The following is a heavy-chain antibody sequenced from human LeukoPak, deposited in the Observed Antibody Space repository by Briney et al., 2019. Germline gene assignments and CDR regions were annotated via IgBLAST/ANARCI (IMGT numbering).Heavy chain of an antibody. J-gene: IGHJ4*02. CDR3: ASLGDYYGPDFDY. CDR2: ISSSSSYI. CDR1: GFTFSSYS. V-gene: IGHV3-21*01. Sequence: GGSLRLSCAASGFTFSSYSMNWVRQAPGKGLEWVSSISSSSSYIYYAGSVKGRFTISRDNAKNSLYLQMNSLRAEDTAVYYCASLGDYYGPDFDYWGQGTLVTVSS. D-gene: IGHD3-10*01.